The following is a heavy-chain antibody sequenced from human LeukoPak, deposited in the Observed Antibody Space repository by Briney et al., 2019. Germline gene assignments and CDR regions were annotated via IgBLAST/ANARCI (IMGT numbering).Heavy chain of an antibody. CDR3: AKDNGYSGYDFAFDY. J-gene: IGHJ4*02. CDR1: GFTFDDYA. CDR2: ISWSSGSI. D-gene: IGHD5-12*01. V-gene: IGHV3-9*01. Sequence: GGSLRLSCAASGFTFDDYAMHWVRQAPGKGLEWVSGISWSSGSIGYADSVKGRFTISRDNAKNSLYLQMNSLRAEDTALYYCAKDNGYSGYDFAFDYWGQGTLVTVSS.